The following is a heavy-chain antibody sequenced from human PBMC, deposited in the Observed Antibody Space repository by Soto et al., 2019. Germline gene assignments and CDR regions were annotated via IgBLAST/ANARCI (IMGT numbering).Heavy chain of an antibody. J-gene: IGHJ3*02. CDR3: ARAGRGDYVSAFDI. D-gene: IGHD4-17*01. CDR2: IYHSGST. Sequence: SETLSLTCAVSSGSISSSNWWSWVRQPPGKGLEWIGEIYHSGSTNYNPSLKSRVTISVDKSKNQFSLKLSSVTAADTAVYYCARAGRGDYVSAFDIWGQGTMVTVSS. V-gene: IGHV4-4*02. CDR1: SGSISSSNW.